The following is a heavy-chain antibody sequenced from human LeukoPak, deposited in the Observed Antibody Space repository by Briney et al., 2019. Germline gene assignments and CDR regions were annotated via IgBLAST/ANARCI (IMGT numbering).Heavy chain of an antibody. V-gene: IGHV1-69*13. D-gene: IGHD3-22*01. CDR2: IIPIFGTA. CDR1: GGTFSSHA. Sequence: GASVKVSCKASGGTFSSHAISWVRQAPGQGLEWMGGIIPIFGTANYAQKFQGRVTITADESTSTAYMELSSLRSEDTAVYYCARDSSSGYKYYFDYWGQGTLVTVSS. CDR3: ARDSSSGYKYYFDY. J-gene: IGHJ4*02.